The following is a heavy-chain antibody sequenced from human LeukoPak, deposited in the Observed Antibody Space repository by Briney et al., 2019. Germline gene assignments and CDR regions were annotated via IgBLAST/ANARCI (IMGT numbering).Heavy chain of an antibody. CDR3: AKDQVGCSSTGCYEVDY. J-gene: IGHJ4*02. D-gene: IGHD2-2*01. V-gene: IGHV3-23*01. Sequence: GGSLRLSCAASGFTFSSYAMSWVRQAPGKGLEWVSAISGSGGSTYYADSVKGRFTISRDNSKNTLYLQMNSLRAEDTAVYYCAKDQVGCSSTGCYEVDYWGQGTLVTVSS. CDR1: GFTFSSYA. CDR2: ISGSGGST.